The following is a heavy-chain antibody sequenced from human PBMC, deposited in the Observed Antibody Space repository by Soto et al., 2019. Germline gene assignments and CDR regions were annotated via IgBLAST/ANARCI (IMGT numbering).Heavy chain of an antibody. Sequence: GSLRLSCAASGFTFSSYGMHWVRQAPGKGLEWVAVIWYDGSNKYYADSVKGRFTISRDNSKNTLYLQMNSLRAEDTAVYYCAKGELELNGHFEYWGQGTLVTGSS. V-gene: IGHV3-33*06. CDR3: AKGELELNGHFEY. J-gene: IGHJ4*02. CDR2: IWYDGSNK. CDR1: GFTFSSYG. D-gene: IGHD1-26*01.